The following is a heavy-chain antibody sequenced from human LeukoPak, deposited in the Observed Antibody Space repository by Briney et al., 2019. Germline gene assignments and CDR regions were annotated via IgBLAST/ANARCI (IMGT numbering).Heavy chain of an antibody. Sequence: PSETLSLTCAVYGGSFSGYYWSWIRQPPGKGLEWIGEINHSGSTNYNPSLKSRVTISVGTSKNQFSLKLSSVTAADTAVYYCASRIYGDYALFDYWGQGTLVTVSS. CDR3: ASRIYGDYALFDY. V-gene: IGHV4-34*01. CDR2: INHSGST. D-gene: IGHD4-17*01. CDR1: GGSFSGYY. J-gene: IGHJ4*02.